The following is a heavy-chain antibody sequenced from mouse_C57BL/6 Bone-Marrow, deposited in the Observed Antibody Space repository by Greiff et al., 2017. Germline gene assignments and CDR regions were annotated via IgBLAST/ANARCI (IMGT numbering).Heavy chain of an antibody. Sequence: DVKLVESGGDLVKPGGSLKLSCAASGFTFSSYGMSWVRQTPDKRLEWVATISSGGSYTYYPDSVKGRFTISRDNAKNTLYLQMSSLKSEDTAMYYCARHPPFSEAYWGQGTLVTVSA. CDR1: GFTFSSYG. CDR2: ISSGGSYT. V-gene: IGHV5-6*02. CDR3: ARHPPFSEAY. J-gene: IGHJ3*01.